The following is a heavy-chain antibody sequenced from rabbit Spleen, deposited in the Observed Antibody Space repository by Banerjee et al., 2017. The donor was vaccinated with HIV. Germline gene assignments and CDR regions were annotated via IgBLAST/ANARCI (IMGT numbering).Heavy chain of an antibody. V-gene: IGHV1S45*01. J-gene: IGHJ6*01. CDR1: GFSFSNKAV. Sequence: QEQLMESGGGLVKPEGSLKLSCTASGFSFSNKAVMCWVRQAPGKGLEWIACINAATAKPVYATWAKGRFTISRTSSTTVTLRMTSLTATDTATYFCARDTGSSFSSYGMDLWGPGTLVTVS. CDR3: ARDTGSSFSSYGMDL. D-gene: IGHD8-1*01. CDR2: INAATAKP.